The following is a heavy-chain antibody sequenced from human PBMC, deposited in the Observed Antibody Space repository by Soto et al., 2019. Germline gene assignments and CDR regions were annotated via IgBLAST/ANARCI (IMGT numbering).Heavy chain of an antibody. CDR2: IYYSGRT. CDR3: ARNGLRWEYYYYGMDC. Sequence: LPETLSLTCTVSGGSISSSSYFWGWIRQPPGKGLEWIGSIYYSGRTHYNPSLKSRVTISVDTSKNQFSLKLSSVTAADTAVYFCARNGLRWEYYYYGMDCWGQGTTVTVSS. D-gene: IGHD4-17*01. J-gene: IGHJ6*02. V-gene: IGHV4-39*01. CDR1: GGSISSSSYF.